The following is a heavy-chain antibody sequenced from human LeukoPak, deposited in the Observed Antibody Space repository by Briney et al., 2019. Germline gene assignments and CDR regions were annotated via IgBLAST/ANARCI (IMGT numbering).Heavy chain of an antibody. J-gene: IGHJ5*02. V-gene: IGHV3-30-3*01. Sequence: GGSLRLSCAASGFTFSSYAMHWVRQAPGKGLEWVAVISYDGSNKYYADSVKGRFTIFRDNSKNTLYLQMNSLRAEDTAVYYCARDRVGVQVPAANTNWFDPWGQGTLVTVSS. CDR2: ISYDGSNK. D-gene: IGHD2-2*01. CDR1: GFTFSSYA. CDR3: ARDRVGVQVPAANTNWFDP.